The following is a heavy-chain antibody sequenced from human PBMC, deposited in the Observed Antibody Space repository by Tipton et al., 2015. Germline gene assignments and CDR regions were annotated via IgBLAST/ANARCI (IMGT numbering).Heavy chain of an antibody. CDR1: GGSFSGYF. J-gene: IGHJ4*02. D-gene: IGHD2-21*02. CDR2: INHSGYT. Sequence: TLSLTCAVYGGSFSGYFWTWIRQPPGKGLEWIGEINHSGYTNYNPSLKSRVTISVDTSRNQFSLRLSSVTAADTAVYYCASPSLPHDRGDYYFQSWGQGSLVTVSS. V-gene: IGHV4-34*01. CDR3: ASPSLPHDRGDYYFQS.